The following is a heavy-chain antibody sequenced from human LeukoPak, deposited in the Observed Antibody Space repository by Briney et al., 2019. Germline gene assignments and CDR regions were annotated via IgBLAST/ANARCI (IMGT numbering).Heavy chain of an antibody. Sequence: SETLSLTCTVSGGSISSSSYYWGWIRQPPGKGLEWIGSIYYSGITYYNPSLKSRVTISVDTSKNQFSLNLSSVTAADTAVYYCANSAYHIFLEYWGQGTLVTVSS. CDR1: GGSISSSSYY. CDR3: ANSAYHIFLEY. J-gene: IGHJ4*02. V-gene: IGHV4-39*07. D-gene: IGHD3-9*01. CDR2: IYYSGIT.